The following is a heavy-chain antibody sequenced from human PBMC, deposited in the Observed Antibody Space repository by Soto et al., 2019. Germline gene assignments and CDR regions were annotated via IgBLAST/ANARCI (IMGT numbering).Heavy chain of an antibody. D-gene: IGHD1-26*01. J-gene: IGHJ5*02. Sequence: QVQLVQSGAEVKKPGSSVKVSCKASGGTFSSYAISWVRQSPGQGLEWMGGIIPIFGTANYEQKFQGRVTIPADESTSTAYMELGSLRSEDTSVYYCASSRRGGARIVVATTWFDPWGQGTLVTVSS. CDR2: IIPIFGTA. V-gene: IGHV1-69*01. CDR1: GGTFSSYA. CDR3: ASSRRGGARIVVATTWFDP.